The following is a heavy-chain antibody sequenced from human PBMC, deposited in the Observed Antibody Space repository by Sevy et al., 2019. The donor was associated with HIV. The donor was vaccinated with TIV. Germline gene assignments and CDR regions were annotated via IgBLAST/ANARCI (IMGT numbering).Heavy chain of an antibody. D-gene: IGHD6-13*01. CDR1: GYTLTSYD. Sequence: ASVKVSCKASGYTLTSYDINWVRQATGQGLEWMGWMNPNSGNTGYAQKFQGRVTMTRNTSISTAYMELSSLRSEDTAVYYCARLSSSKNRYYYYGMDVWGQGSTVTVSS. CDR2: MNPNSGNT. J-gene: IGHJ6*02. V-gene: IGHV1-8*01. CDR3: ARLSSSKNRYYYYGMDV.